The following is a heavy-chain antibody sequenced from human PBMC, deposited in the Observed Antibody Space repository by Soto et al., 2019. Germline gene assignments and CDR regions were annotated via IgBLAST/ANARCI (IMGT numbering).Heavy chain of an antibody. CDR1: GGSISSGGYY. D-gene: IGHD3-22*01. Sequence: SETLSLTCTVSGGSISSGGYYWSWIRQHPGKGLEWIGYIYYSGSTYYNPSLKSRVTISVDTSKNQFSLKLSSVTAADTAVYYCARGDYYDSSGFDYWGQGTLVTVSS. V-gene: IGHV4-31*03. J-gene: IGHJ4*02. CDR2: IYYSGST. CDR3: ARGDYYDSSGFDY.